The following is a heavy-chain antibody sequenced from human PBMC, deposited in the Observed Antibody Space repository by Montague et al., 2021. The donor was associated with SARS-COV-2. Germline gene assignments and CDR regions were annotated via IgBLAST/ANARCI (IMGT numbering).Heavy chain of an antibody. CDR3: ARDLSRYFDWLLSGYYYGMDV. D-gene: IGHD3-9*01. Sequence: SVILSCVASGFTFSSYAMHWVRQAPVKGLEWVAVISYDGSNKYYXDSVKGRFTISRDNSKNTLYLQMNSLRAEDTAVYYCARDLSRYFDWLLSGYYYGMDVWGQGTTVTVSS. V-gene: IGHV3-30*04. CDR2: ISYDGSNK. CDR1: GFTFSSYA. J-gene: IGHJ6*02.